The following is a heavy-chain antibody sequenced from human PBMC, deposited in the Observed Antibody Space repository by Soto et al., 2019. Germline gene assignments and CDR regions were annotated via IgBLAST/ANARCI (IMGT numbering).Heavy chain of an antibody. CDR3: AARITMIVAVISDEDAFDI. CDR2: IKGKTYGGTT. V-gene: IGHV3-15*01. D-gene: IGHD3-22*01. CDR1: GSTFSDAW. J-gene: IGHJ3*02. Sequence: EVQLVESGGGLVKPGGSLRLSCAASGSTFSDAWMTWVRQAPGRGLEWVGRIKGKTYGGTTDYAAPVKGRFTISRDDSKNTLYLQMNSLRTEDTAVYYCAARITMIVAVISDEDAFDIWGQGTMVTVSS.